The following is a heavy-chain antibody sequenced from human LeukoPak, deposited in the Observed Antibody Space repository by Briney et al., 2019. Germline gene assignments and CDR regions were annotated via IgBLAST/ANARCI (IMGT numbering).Heavy chain of an antibody. CDR1: GDSISGYY. Sequence: SETLSLTCTVSGDSISGYYWSWIRQPPGKGLEWIGYIYYSGSTNYNPSLKSRVTISLDTSKSQFSLKVRYVTAADTAVYYCARGLNDSWTGENYWGQGTLVTVSS. V-gene: IGHV4-59*12. CDR3: ARGLNDSWTGENY. J-gene: IGHJ4*02. D-gene: IGHD3-3*01. CDR2: IYYSGST.